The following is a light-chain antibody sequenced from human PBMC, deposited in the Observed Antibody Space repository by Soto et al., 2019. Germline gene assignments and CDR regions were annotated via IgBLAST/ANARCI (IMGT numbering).Light chain of an antibody. CDR1: SSNIGINY. CDR2: RNN. Sequence: QSVLPQPPSASGTPGQRVTISCSGSSSNIGINYVYWFQQLPGTAPKLLIHRNNQRPSGVPDRFSGSKSGASASLAISGLRSEDEADYYCVGWDDSLSGYVFGTGTKVTVL. J-gene: IGLJ1*01. V-gene: IGLV1-47*01. CDR3: VGWDDSLSGYV.